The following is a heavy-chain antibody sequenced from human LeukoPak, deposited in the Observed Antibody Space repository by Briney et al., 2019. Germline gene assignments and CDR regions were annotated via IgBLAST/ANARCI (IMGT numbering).Heavy chain of an antibody. Sequence: GGSLRLSCAASGFTFSSYTMHRVRQAPGKGLEYVSAIISHGGSTYYANSVQGRFTISRDNSKNTLYLQMGSLRAEDMAVYYCARVMQGATESNYYYYAMDVWGQGTTVTVSS. CDR1: GFTFSSYT. V-gene: IGHV3-64*01. D-gene: IGHD1-26*01. CDR2: IISHGGST. J-gene: IGHJ6*02. CDR3: ARVMQGATESNYYYYAMDV.